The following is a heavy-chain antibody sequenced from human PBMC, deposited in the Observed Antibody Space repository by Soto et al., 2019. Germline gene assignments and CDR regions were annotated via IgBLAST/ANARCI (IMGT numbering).Heavy chain of an antibody. Sequence: GGSLRLSCGASGFDFSNYWMYWVRQAPGKGLVWVSRINGDGSDTKYADSVKGRFTISRDNARNTVYLQMNSLRADDTAVYYCARDQTTGDWFDAWGQGALVTAPQ. CDR3: ARDQTTGDWFDA. CDR2: INGDGSDT. J-gene: IGHJ5*02. CDR1: GFDFSNYW. V-gene: IGHV3-74*03. D-gene: IGHD4-17*01.